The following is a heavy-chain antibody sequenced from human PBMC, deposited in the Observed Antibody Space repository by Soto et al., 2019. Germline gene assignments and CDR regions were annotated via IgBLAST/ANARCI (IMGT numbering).Heavy chain of an antibody. J-gene: IGHJ4*02. CDR3: ARTPRYYYYDSSGYYGAFDY. V-gene: IGHV2-70*01. Sequence: FVLTLVNATQTLTLTCTFSGFSLSTSGMCVSWIRQPPGKALEWLALIDWDDDKYYSTSLMTRLTISKDTSKNQVVLTMTNMDPVDTATYYCARTPRYYYYDSSGYYGAFDYWGQGTLVTVSS. D-gene: IGHD3-22*01. CDR2: IDWDDDK. CDR1: GFSLSTSGMC.